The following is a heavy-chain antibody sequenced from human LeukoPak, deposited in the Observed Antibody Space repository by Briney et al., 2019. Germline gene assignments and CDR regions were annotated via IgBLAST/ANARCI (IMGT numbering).Heavy chain of an antibody. CDR1: GGSISSGDYY. D-gene: IGHD5-12*01. CDR2: IHYSGST. V-gene: IGHV4-31*03. CDR3: ARVIGYVQLDY. J-gene: IGHJ4*02. Sequence: SQTLSLTCSVSGGSISSGDYYWSWIRQHPWKGLEWIGYIHYSGSTYYNPSLKSRVSISVSTSKNWFSLQLSSVTAADTAVYYCARVIGYVQLDYWGQGTLVTVSA.